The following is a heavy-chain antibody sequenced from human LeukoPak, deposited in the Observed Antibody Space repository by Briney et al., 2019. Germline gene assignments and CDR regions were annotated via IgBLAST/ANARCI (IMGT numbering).Heavy chain of an antibody. CDR3: ARGKIRTPGYSYALDAFDI. V-gene: IGHV1-69*13. CDR1: GGTFSSYA. D-gene: IGHD5-18*01. CDR2: IIPIFGTA. J-gene: IGHJ3*02. Sequence: SVKVSCKASGGTFSSYAISWVRQAPGQGLEWMGGIIPIFGTANYAQKFQGRVTITADESTSTAYMELSSLRSEDTAVYYCARGKIRTPGYSYALDAFDIWGQGTMVTVSS.